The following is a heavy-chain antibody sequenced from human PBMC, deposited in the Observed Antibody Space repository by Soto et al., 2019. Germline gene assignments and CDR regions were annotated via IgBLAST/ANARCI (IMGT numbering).Heavy chain of an antibody. Sequence: PGGSLRLSCAASGFTFSSYWMSWVRQAPGKGLEWVANIKQDGSEKYYVDSVKGRFTISRDNAKNSLYLQMNSLRAEDTAVYYCAKNSGYSYGFPFEYRGQGTLVTVSS. J-gene: IGHJ4*02. CDR1: GFTFSSYW. V-gene: IGHV3-7*02. CDR2: IKQDGSEK. CDR3: AKNSGYSYGFPFEY. D-gene: IGHD5-18*01.